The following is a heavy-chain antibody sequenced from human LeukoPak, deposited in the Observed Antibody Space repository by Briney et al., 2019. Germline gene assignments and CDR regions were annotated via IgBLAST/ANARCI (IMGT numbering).Heavy chain of an antibody. Sequence: SETLSLTCAVYGGSFSGYYWSWIRQPPGKGLEWIGEINHSGSTNYNPSLKSRVTISVDTSKNQFSLKLSSVTAADTAVYYCARASEMATIPFDYWGQGTLVT. CDR1: GGSFSGYY. CDR3: ARASEMATIPFDY. V-gene: IGHV4-34*01. D-gene: IGHD5-24*01. CDR2: INHSGST. J-gene: IGHJ4*02.